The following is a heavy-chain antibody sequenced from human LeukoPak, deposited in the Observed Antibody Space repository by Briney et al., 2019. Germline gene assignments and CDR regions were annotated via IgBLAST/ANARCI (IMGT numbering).Heavy chain of an antibody. CDR2: IYYSGST. V-gene: IGHV4-39*01. CDR3: ARSSDFWSGYFPY. J-gene: IGHJ4*02. CDR1: GGSISSSSYY. Sequence: SETLSLTCTVSGGSISSSSYYWGWIRQPPGKGLEWIGSIYYSGSTYYNPSLKSRVTISVDTSKNQFSLKLSSVTAADTAVYYCARSSDFWSGYFPYWGQGTLVTVSS. D-gene: IGHD3-3*01.